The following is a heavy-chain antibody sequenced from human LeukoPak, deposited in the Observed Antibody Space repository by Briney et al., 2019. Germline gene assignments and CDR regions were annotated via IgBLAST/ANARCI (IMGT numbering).Heavy chain of an antibody. CDR2: ILSGGSR. D-gene: IGHD2-2*01. CDR3: ARVPRYCSSTSCNDY. J-gene: IGHJ4*02. Sequence: GGSLRLSCAASGFTVSSNYKSWVRQAPGKGLEWESVILSGGSRSYAASGKGRFTISRDNSKNTLYLQMNSLRAEDTAVYYCARVPRYCSSTSCNDYWGQGTLVTVSS. CDR1: GFTVSSNY. V-gene: IGHV3-53*01.